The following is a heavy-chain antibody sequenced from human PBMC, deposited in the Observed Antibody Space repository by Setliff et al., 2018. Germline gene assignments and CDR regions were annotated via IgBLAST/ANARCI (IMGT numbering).Heavy chain of an antibody. Sequence: GSLRLSCAASGFTFGSNWMNWVRQAPGKGLVWVSRIYSDGSMTDYADSVKGRFTISRDNARNILYLQMNSLKIEGTAVYFCARERGAGSSRWYSHDGFDIWGQGTMVTVSS. D-gene: IGHD6-13*01. V-gene: IGHV3-74*01. CDR2: IYSDGSMT. CDR3: ARERGAGSSRWYSHDGFDI. J-gene: IGHJ3*02. CDR1: GFTFGSNW.